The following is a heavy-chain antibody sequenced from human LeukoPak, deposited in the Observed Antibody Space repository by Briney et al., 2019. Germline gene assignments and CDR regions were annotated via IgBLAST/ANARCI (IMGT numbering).Heavy chain of an antibody. V-gene: IGHV3-33*06. CDR1: GFTSSSYG. CDR3: AKGAAAGTGYFDY. CDR2: IWYDGSNK. D-gene: IGHD6-13*01. J-gene: IGHJ4*02. Sequence: GRSLRLSCAASGFTSSSYGMHWVRQAPGKGLEWVAVIWYDGSNKYYADSVKGRFTISRDNSKNTLYLQMNSLRAEDTAVYYCAKGAAAGTGYFDYWGQGTLVTVSS.